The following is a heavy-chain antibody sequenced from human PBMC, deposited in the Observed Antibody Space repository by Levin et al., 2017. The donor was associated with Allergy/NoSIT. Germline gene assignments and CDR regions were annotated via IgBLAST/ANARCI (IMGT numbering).Heavy chain of an antibody. CDR3: ARATRGWRRYFYYMDV. CDR1: FSPFPPSS. J-gene: IGHJ6*03. D-gene: IGHD6-19*01. Sequence: ASVPVSFPSSFSPFPPSSLPFFLPSPFPGLAWLGWMNPNSGDIGYAPKFQGRVTMTRDTSITTAYMELSSLKSEDTAVYYCARATRGWRRYFYYMDVWGKGTAVTVSS. CDR2: MNPNSGDI. V-gene: IGHV1-8*01.